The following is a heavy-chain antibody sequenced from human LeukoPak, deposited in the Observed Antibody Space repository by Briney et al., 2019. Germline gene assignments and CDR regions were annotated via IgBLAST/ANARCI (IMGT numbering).Heavy chain of an antibody. Sequence: GRSLRLSCAASGFTFSSYGMHWVRQAPGKGLEWVAVISYDGSNKYYADSVKGRFTISRDNSKNTLYLQMNSLRAEDTAVYYCATDKDTAMTFDYWGQEPWSPSPQ. CDR2: ISYDGSNK. J-gene: IGHJ4*01. CDR3: ATDKDTAMTFDY. CDR1: GFTFSSYG. V-gene: IGHV3-30*03. D-gene: IGHD5-18*01.